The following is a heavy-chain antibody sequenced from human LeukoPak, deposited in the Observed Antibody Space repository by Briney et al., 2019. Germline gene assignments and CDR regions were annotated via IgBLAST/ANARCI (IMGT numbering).Heavy chain of an antibody. CDR1: GYTLTELS. CDR3: ARHTAAAGIYYYYYMDV. D-gene: IGHD6-13*01. Sequence: ASVKVSCKVSGYTLTELSMHWVRQAPGKGLEWMGGFDPEDGETIYAQKFQGRVTMTEDTSTDTAYMELSSLKASDTAMYYCARHTAAAGIYYYYYMDVWGKGTTVTVSS. V-gene: IGHV1-24*01. J-gene: IGHJ6*03. CDR2: FDPEDGET.